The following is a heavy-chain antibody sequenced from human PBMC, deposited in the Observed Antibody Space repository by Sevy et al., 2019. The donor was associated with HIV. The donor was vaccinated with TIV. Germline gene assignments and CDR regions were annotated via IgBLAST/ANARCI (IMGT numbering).Heavy chain of an antibody. CDR2: IRNKAYGGTT. CDR1: GFTFGQYA. V-gene: IGHV3-49*04. CDR3: SRGGSFSPLDY. J-gene: IGHJ4*02. Sequence: GGSLRLSCTASGFTFGQYALSWVSQAPGKGLEWVGLIRNKAYGGTTEYAASVKGRFTISRDDSKSIAYLQMSSLKTEDTAVYFCSRGGSFSPLDYWGQGTLVTVSS. D-gene: IGHD1-26*01.